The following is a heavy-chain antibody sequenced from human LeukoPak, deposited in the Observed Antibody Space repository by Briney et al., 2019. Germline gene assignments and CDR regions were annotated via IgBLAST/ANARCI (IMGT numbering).Heavy chain of an antibody. V-gene: IGHV4-30-2*01. CDR3: ARGAVRGVRPYYYYYGMDV. J-gene: IGHJ6*02. CDR1: GGSISSGGYS. D-gene: IGHD3-10*01. CDR2: IYHNGST. Sequence: QPSQTLSLTCAVSGGSISSGGYSWSWIRQPPGKGLEWIGYIYHNGSTYYNPSLKSRVTISVDRSKNQFSLKLSSVTAADTAVYYCARGAVRGVRPYYYYYGMDVWGQGTTVTVSS.